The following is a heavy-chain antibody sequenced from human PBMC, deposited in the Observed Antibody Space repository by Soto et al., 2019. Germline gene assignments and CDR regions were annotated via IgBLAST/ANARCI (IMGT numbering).Heavy chain of an antibody. CDR1: GYTFTSYA. CDR3: ARGAAGFDY. J-gene: IGHJ4*02. CDR2: PNAGNGNT. V-gene: IGHV1-3*01. Sequence: QVQLVQSGAEVQKPGASVKVSCKASGYTFTSYAMHWVRQAPGQGLEWMGGPNAGNGNTKYSKNFQGRVTITRDTSASTAYMELSSLRSEDTAVYYCARGAAGFDYWGQGTLVTVSS. D-gene: IGHD6-13*01.